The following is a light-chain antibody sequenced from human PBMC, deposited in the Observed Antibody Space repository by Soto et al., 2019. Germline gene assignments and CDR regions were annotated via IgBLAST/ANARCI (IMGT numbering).Light chain of an antibody. Sequence: EIVLTQSPGTLSLSPGDRATLSCRASQTVSFSYLAWYQQKPGQAPRLLIYGASSRATGIPDRFSGSESGTDFTLTISRLEPEDFAVYYCQQYGSSPLTFDGGTKVEIK. CDR3: QQYGSSPLT. CDR2: GAS. V-gene: IGKV3-20*01. J-gene: IGKJ4*01. CDR1: QTVSFSY.